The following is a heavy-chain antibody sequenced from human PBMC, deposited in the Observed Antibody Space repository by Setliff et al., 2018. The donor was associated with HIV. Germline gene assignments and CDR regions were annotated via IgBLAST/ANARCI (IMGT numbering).Heavy chain of an antibody. CDR1: GVSLSSESYY. V-gene: IGHV4-39*01. J-gene: IGHJ3*02. D-gene: IGHD2-8*01. CDR2: MYYNGKI. CDR3: AKFYCPHGVCYGFDI. Sequence: SETLSLTCTVSGVSLSSESYYWGWVRQPPGKALEWVGSMYYNGKIFYNPSLRSRVTIFVDTSRNQFSLKLTSVTAADTAVYYCAKFYCPHGVCYGFDIWGQGTMVTVSS.